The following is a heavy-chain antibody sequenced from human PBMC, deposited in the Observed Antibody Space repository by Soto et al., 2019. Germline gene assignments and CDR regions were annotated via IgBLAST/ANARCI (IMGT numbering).Heavy chain of an antibody. CDR2: ISVSGGNT. Sequence: PGGSLRLSCAASGFTFSSYAMSWVRQAPGKGLEWVSAISVSGGNTYYADSVKGRFTISRDQSKNTLYLQMNSLRAEDTAVYYCAKDNSGSYFLYNWFDPWGQGTLVTVSS. CDR1: GFTFSSYA. V-gene: IGHV3-23*01. D-gene: IGHD1-26*01. J-gene: IGHJ5*02. CDR3: AKDNSGSYFLYNWFDP.